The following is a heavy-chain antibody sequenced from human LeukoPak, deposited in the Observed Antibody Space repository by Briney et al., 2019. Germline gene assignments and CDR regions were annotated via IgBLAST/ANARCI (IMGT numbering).Heavy chain of an antibody. V-gene: IGHV4-59*10. CDR1: GGSFSGYY. CDR2: IYTSGST. Sequence: SETLSLTCAVYGGSFSGYYWSWIRQPPGKGLEWIGRIYTSGSTNYNPSLKSRVTMSVDTSKNQFSLKLSSVTAADTAVYYCARGTVDTAINWGQGTLVTVSS. CDR3: ARGTVDTAIN. J-gene: IGHJ4*02. D-gene: IGHD5-18*01.